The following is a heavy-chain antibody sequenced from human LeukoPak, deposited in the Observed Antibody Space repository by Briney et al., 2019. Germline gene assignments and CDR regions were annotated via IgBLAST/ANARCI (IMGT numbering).Heavy chain of an antibody. J-gene: IGHJ5*02. CDR3: XXXGRGGYSYASNWFDP. CDR1: GFTFSSYA. Sequence: GGSLRLSCAASGFTFSSYAMSWVRQAPGKGLEWVSAISGSGGSTYYADSVKGRFTISRDNSKNTLYLQMNSLRAEDTAVNYXXXXGRGGYSYASNWFDPWGQGTLVTVSS. V-gene: IGHV3-23*01. CDR2: ISGSGGST. D-gene: IGHD5-18*01.